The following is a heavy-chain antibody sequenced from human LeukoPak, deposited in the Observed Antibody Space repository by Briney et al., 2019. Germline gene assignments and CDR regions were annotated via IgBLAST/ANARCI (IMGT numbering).Heavy chain of an antibody. CDR3: AKESSGWYYADAFDI. Sequence: GGSLRLSCAASGFTFSSYGMSWVRQAPGKGLEWVSAISGSGGSTYYADSVKGRFTISRDSSKNTLYLQMNSLRAEDTAVYYCAKESSGWYYADAFDIWGQGTMVTVSS. D-gene: IGHD6-19*01. CDR2: ISGSGGST. CDR1: GFTFSSYG. V-gene: IGHV3-23*01. J-gene: IGHJ3*02.